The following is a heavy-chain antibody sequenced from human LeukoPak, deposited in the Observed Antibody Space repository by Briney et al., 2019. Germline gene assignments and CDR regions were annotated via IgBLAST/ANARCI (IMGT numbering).Heavy chain of an antibody. D-gene: IGHD3-22*01. Sequence: PSQTLSLTCTVSGGSISSGGYYWSWIRQPAGKGLEWIGRIYTSGSTNYNPSLKSRVTMSVDTSKNQFSLKLSSVTAADTAVYYCARDHGWVTMTRPDAFDIWGQGTMVTVSS. V-gene: IGHV4-61*02. J-gene: IGHJ3*02. CDR1: GGSISSGGYY. CDR3: ARDHGWVTMTRPDAFDI. CDR2: IYTSGST.